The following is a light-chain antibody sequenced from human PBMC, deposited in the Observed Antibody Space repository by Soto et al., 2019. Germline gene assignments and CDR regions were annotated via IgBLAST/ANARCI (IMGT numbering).Light chain of an antibody. CDR2: DAS. CDR3: QFSRT. V-gene: IGKV1-5*01. J-gene: IGKJ1*01. CDR1: QSISSW. Sequence: DIPMTQSPSTLSASVGDRVTITCRASQSISSWLAWYQQKPGKAPKLLIYDASSLESGVPSRFSGSGSGTEFTLTISSLQPDDFATYYCQFSRTFGQGTKVEIK.